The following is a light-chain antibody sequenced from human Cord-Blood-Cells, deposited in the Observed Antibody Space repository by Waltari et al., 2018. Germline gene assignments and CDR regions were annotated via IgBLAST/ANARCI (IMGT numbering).Light chain of an antibody. CDR2: DVS. J-gene: IGLJ3*02. Sequence: QSALTQPASVSGSPGPSINISCTGTSSEVGGYNYVPWYQQHTGKAPKLMMYDVSNRPSVVSKRFSGSKSGNTASLTISGLQAEDEADYYCSSYTSSSTWVFGGGTKLTVL. CDR1: SSEVGGYNY. CDR3: SSYTSSSTWV. V-gene: IGLV2-14*01.